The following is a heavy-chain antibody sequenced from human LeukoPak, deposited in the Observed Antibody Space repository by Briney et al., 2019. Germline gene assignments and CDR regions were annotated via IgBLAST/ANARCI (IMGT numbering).Heavy chain of an antibody. CDR1: GGSISSGDYY. J-gene: IGHJ4*02. D-gene: IGHD6-25*01. V-gene: IGHV4-39*01. CDR2: VQYSGST. CDR3: TRRRGGTSGRDY. Sequence: PSETLSLTCTVSGGSISSGDYYWAWIRQPPGQGLEWIGNVQYSGSTYYNPSLKSRVTISLDTSKNQFSLRLSSVTAADTSMYYCTRRRGGTSGRDYWGQGTLVTVSS.